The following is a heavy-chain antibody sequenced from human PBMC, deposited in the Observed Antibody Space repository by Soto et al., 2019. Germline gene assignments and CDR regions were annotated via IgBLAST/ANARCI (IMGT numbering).Heavy chain of an antibody. V-gene: IGHV4-31*03. CDR1: GGSISSGGYY. J-gene: IGHJ4*02. CDR2: IYYSGST. D-gene: IGHD3-22*01. CDR3: ARERYDSSFDY. Sequence: PSETLSLTCTVSGGSISSGGYYWSWIRQHPGKGLEWIGYIYYSGSTYYNPSLKSRVTISVGTSKNQFSLKLSSVTAADTAVYYCARERYDSSFDYCAQGTLVTVSS.